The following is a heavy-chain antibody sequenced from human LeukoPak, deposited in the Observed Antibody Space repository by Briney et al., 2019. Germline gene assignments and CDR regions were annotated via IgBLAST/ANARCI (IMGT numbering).Heavy chain of an antibody. Sequence: TSETLSLTCTVSGGPINNYYWSWIRQPAGKGLEWIGRVYTSGSTNYNPSLKSRVTMSVDTSKNQISLKLSSVTAADTAVYYCARGIGYVNFDYWGQGTLVTVSS. J-gene: IGHJ4*02. V-gene: IGHV4-4*07. D-gene: IGHD5-12*01. CDR1: GGPINNYY. CDR2: VYTSGST. CDR3: ARGIGYVNFDY.